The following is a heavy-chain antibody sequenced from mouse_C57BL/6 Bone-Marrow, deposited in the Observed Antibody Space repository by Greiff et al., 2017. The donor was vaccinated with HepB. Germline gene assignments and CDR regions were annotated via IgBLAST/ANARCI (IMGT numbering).Heavy chain of an antibody. Sequence: QVQLQQSGPELARPWASVKIYCQAFYTFSRRVHFAIRDTNYWMQWVKQRPGQGLEWIGAIYPGNGDTSYNQKFKGKATLTADKSSSTAYMQLRSLTSEDSAVYYCAWMGIYYDYDGFASWGQGTLVTVSA. CDR1: YTFSRRVH. CDR3: SEDSAVYYCAWMGIYYDYDGFAS. CDR2: GQGLEWIG. V-gene: IGHV1-87*01. J-gene: IGHJ3*01. D-gene: IGHD2-4*01.